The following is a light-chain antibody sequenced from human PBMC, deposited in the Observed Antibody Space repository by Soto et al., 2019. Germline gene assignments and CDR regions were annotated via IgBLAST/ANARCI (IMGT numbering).Light chain of an antibody. J-gene: IGKJ1*01. CDR2: AAS. V-gene: IGKV1-27*01. Sequence: DIQMTQSPSSLSASVGDRVTITCRASQDISNNLVWYQQRPGKTPKLLIYAASTLQSGVPSRFSGGGSGTDFTLTISSLQPEDVATYYCQKYNNAPWTFGQGTKVEIK. CDR3: QKYNNAPWT. CDR1: QDISNN.